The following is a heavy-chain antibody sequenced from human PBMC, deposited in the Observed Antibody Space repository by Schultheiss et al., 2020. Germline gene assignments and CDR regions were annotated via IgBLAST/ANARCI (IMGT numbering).Heavy chain of an antibody. J-gene: IGHJ6*02. CDR2: IWYDGSNK. V-gene: IGHV3-33*01. CDR3: ARDLNYSSLYYYYYYGMDV. Sequence: GESLKISCAASGFTFSSYGMHWVRQAPGKGLEWVAVIWYDGSNKYYADSVKGRFTISRDNSKNTLYLQMNSLRAEDTAVYYCARDLNYSSLYYYYYYGMDVWGQGTTVTVSS. D-gene: IGHD4-11*01. CDR1: GFTFSSYG.